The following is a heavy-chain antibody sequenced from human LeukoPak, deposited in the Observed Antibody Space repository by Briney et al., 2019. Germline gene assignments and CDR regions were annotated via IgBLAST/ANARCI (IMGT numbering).Heavy chain of an antibody. CDR2: IYYSGSA. D-gene: IGHD3-3*01. CDR1: GGSISSYY. CDR3: ARTRFWSGYPYYYYYYMDV. J-gene: IGHJ6*03. Sequence: KPSETLSLTCTVSGGSISSYYWSWIRQPPGKGLEWIGYIYYSGSANYNPSLKSRVTISVDTSKNQFSLKLSSVTAADTAVYYCARTRFWSGYPYYYYYYMDVWGKGTTVTVSS. V-gene: IGHV4-59*01.